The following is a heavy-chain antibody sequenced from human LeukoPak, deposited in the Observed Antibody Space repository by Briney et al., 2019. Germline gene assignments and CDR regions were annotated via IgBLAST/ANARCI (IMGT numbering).Heavy chain of an antibody. CDR1: GGSISSNY. Sequence: SETLSLTCAVSGGSISSNYWSWIRQPPGKGLEWIGYIYYSGSTNYNPSLKSRVTISVDTSKNQFSLKLSSVTAADTAVYYCARESSSSSWYLGWFDPWGQGTLVTVSS. V-gene: IGHV4-59*01. CDR2: IYYSGST. J-gene: IGHJ5*02. D-gene: IGHD6-13*01. CDR3: ARESSSSSWYLGWFDP.